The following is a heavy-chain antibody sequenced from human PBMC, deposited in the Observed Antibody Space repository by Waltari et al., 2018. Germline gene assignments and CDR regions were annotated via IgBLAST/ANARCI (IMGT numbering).Heavy chain of an antibody. D-gene: IGHD6-13*01. Sequence: QVQLVQSGAEVKKPGSSVKVSCKATGGTFSSYAISWVRQAPGQGLEWMGGIIPIFGTANYAQKFQGRVTITADESTSTAYMELSSLRSEDTAVYYCATEWVRAAAGTQFYGMDVWGQGTTVTVSS. V-gene: IGHV1-69*01. CDR3: ATEWVRAAAGTQFYGMDV. J-gene: IGHJ6*02. CDR2: IIPIFGTA. CDR1: GGTFSSYA.